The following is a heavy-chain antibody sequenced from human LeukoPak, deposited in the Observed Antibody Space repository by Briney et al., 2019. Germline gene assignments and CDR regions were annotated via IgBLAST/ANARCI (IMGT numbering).Heavy chain of an antibody. CDR1: GYSFTSYW. J-gene: IGHJ4*02. V-gene: IGHV5-51*01. CDR3: ARDHAPYGSGSNNFDY. D-gene: IGHD3-10*01. Sequence: GESLKISCKGSGYSFTSYWIGWVRPMPGKGLEWMGIIYPGDSDTRYSPSFQGQVTISADKSISTAYLQWSSLKASDTAMYYCARDHAPYGSGSNNFDYWGQGTLVTVSS. CDR2: IYPGDSDT.